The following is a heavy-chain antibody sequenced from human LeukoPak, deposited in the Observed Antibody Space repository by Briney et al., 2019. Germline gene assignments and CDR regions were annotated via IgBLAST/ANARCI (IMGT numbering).Heavy chain of an antibody. CDR2: ISYDGSNK. D-gene: IGHD6-19*01. Sequence: GGSLRLSCAASGFTFSSYAMRWVRQAPGEGLEWVAVISYDGSNKYYADSVKGRFTISRENSKNTLYLQMNSLRAEDMSVYYCAKVLGGWYVKNAFDIWGPGTMVTVSS. CDR3: AKVLGGWYVKNAFDI. J-gene: IGHJ3*02. CDR1: GFTFSSYA. V-gene: IGHV3-30-3*01.